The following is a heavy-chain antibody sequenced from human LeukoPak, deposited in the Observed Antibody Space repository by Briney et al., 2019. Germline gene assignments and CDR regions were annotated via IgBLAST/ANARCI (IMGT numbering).Heavy chain of an antibody. D-gene: IGHD5-12*01. Sequence: ASVKVSCKASGGTFSSYAISWVRQAPGQGLEWMGGIIPIFGTANYAQKFQGRVTITADESTSTAYMELSSLRSEDTAVYYCARGWIGIVATETWFDPWGQGTLVTVSS. CDR3: ARGWIGIVATETWFDP. CDR2: IIPIFGTA. V-gene: IGHV1-69*13. CDR1: GGTFSSYA. J-gene: IGHJ5*02.